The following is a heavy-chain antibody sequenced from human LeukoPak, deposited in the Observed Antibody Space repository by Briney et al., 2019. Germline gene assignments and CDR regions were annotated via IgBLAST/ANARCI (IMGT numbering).Heavy chain of an antibody. D-gene: IGHD6-19*01. CDR2: IHYSGST. CDR1: GGSIGSYY. Sequence: PSETLSLTCTVSGGSIGSYYWNWIRQAPGKGLEWIGYIHYSGSTNHNSSLKSRVTISVDTSKNQYSLKLSSVTAADTGVYYCARDGVAGGFDYWGQGTLVTVSS. CDR3: ARDGVAGGFDY. V-gene: IGHV4-59*01. J-gene: IGHJ4*02.